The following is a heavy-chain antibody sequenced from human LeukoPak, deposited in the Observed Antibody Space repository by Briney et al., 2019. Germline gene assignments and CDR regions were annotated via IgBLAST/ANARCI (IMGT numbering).Heavy chain of an antibody. CDR2: ISNSGSTI. CDR1: GFTFSSYE. V-gene: IGHV3-48*03. D-gene: IGHD3-10*01. Sequence: GGSLRLSCAASGFTFSSYEMNWVRQAPGNGLEWVSYISNSGSTIYYTDSVKGRFTISRDNAKNSLYLQMNSLRAEDTAVYYCARGPYASGSYFYMDVWGKGTTVTISS. J-gene: IGHJ6*03. CDR3: ARGPYASGSYFYMDV.